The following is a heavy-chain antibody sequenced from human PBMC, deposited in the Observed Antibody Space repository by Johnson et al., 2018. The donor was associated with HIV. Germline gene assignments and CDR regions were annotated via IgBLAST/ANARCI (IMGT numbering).Heavy chain of an antibody. Sequence: VQLVESGGGLVQPGGSLRLSCAASGFPFSRNYMNWVRQAPGKGLEWVSVIYSGGSTYYADYVKGRFTISRDNSKNTLYLQMNSLRAEDTAVYYCARGGSDVDTAMVDSDAFDIWGQGTMVIVSS. D-gene: IGHD5-18*01. CDR1: GFPFSRNY. CDR2: IYSGGST. CDR3: ARGGSDVDTAMVDSDAFDI. J-gene: IGHJ3*02. V-gene: IGHV3-66*01.